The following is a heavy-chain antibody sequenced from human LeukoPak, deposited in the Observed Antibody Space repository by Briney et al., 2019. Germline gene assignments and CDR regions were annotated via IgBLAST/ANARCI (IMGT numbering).Heavy chain of an antibody. V-gene: IGHV1-18*04. J-gene: IGHJ4*02. CDR2: ISAYNGNT. D-gene: IGHD5-12*01. Sequence: GASVKVSCKASGYTFTSYYMHWVRQAPGQGLEWMGWISAYNGNTNYAQKLQGRVTMTTDTSTSTAYMELRSLRSDDTAVYYCARERGGYGDYWGQGTLVTVSS. CDR3: ARERGGYGDY. CDR1: GYTFTSYY.